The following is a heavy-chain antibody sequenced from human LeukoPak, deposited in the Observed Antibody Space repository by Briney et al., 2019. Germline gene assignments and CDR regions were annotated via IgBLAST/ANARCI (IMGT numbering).Heavy chain of an antibody. CDR1: GYTFTSYD. CDR3: ARALSWTTDSYYYMDV. Sequence: ASVKVSCKASGYTFTSYDINWVRQANGQGLEWMGWMNPNSGNTGYAQKFQGRVTMTKNTSITTAYMELSSLRSEDTAVYYCARALSWTTDSYYYMDVWGKGTTVTVSS. D-gene: IGHD3/OR15-3a*01. CDR2: MNPNSGNT. V-gene: IGHV1-8*01. J-gene: IGHJ6*03.